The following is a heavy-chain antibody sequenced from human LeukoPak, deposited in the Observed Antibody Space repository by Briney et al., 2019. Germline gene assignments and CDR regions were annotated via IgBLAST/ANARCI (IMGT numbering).Heavy chain of an antibody. J-gene: IGHJ6*03. CDR3: ARESVVRGTTYYYYYMDV. CDR2: IIPIFGTA. V-gene: IGHV1-69*05. Sequence: SVKVSCKASGGTFSSYAISWVRQAPGQGLEWMGGIIPIFGTANYAQKFQGRVTITTDESTSTAYMELSSLRSEDTAVYYCARESVVRGTTYYYYYMDVWGKGTTVTVSS. D-gene: IGHD3-10*01. CDR1: GGTFSSYA.